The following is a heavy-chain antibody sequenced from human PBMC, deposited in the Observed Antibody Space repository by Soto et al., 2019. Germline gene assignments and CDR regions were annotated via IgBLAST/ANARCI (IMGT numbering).Heavy chain of an antibody. Sequence: QVQLVQSGAEVKKPGASVKVSCKASGYTFIGYYIHWVRQAPGQGLEWMGRINPRSGDTTYAQKSQGRLTMTRDTSINTAYMELSSLRSDDTAVYYCGRDGVGATPLGWFDPWGQGSLVTVSS. V-gene: IGHV1-2*06. D-gene: IGHD1-26*01. CDR1: GYTFIGYY. CDR3: GRDGVGATPLGWFDP. J-gene: IGHJ5*02. CDR2: INPRSGDT.